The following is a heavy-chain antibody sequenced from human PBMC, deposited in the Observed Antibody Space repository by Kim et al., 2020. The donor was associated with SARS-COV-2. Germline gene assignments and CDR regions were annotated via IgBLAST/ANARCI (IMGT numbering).Heavy chain of an antibody. V-gene: IGHV3-30*18. CDR3: AKERGTYSSTPDGHYYDMDV. CDR1: GFTFTSYG. CDR2: TSYDGSNK. D-gene: IGHD2-2*01. J-gene: IGHJ6*04. Sequence: GGSLRLSCASSGFTFTSYGIHWVRQAPGKGLEWVSSTSYDGSNKYYADSVKGRVTISRDRFQNTVYLQMNSLRPEDTAIYYCAKERGTYSSTPDGHYYDMDVWGEGTTVIVSS.